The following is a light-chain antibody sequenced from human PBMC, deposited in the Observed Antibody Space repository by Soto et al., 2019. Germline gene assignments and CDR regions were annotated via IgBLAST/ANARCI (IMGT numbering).Light chain of an antibody. V-gene: IGKV3-20*01. CDR2: GAS. CDR1: QSVSSSY. Sequence: EIVLTQSPGTLSFSPGERATLTCRASQSVSSSYLAWFQQKPGQAPRLLIYGASSRATGIPDRFSGSGSGTDFTLTISRLEPEDFAVYYCQQYNKWPLTFGGGTKVEIK. CDR3: QQYNKWPLT. J-gene: IGKJ4*01.